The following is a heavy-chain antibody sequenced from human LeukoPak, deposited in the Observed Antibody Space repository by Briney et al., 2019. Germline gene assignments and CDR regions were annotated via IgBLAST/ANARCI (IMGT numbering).Heavy chain of an antibody. V-gene: IGHV3-11*04. Sequence: GWSLRLSCAASGFTFSDYYMSWVRQAPRKGLECVSYISSSGSTISYADSVKGRFTISRDNAKNSLYLQMHSLRADDTAVYYCARPYSGRGNWGQGTLVTVSS. CDR1: GFTFSDYY. D-gene: IGHD1-26*01. CDR2: ISSSGSTI. J-gene: IGHJ4*02. CDR3: ARPYSGRGN.